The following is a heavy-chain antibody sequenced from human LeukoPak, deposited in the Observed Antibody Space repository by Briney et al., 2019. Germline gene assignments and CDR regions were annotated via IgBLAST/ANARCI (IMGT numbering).Heavy chain of an antibody. CDR1: GFTLSSYG. CDR2: IWFDGSDR. D-gene: IGHD3-10*01. J-gene: IGHJ3*02. CDR3: ARVLLGGSGSYLDAFDI. V-gene: IGHV3-33*01. Sequence: GGSLRLSCAASGFTLSSYGMHWVRQAPGKGLEWVAVIWFDGSDRYYADSVKGRFTISRDNAKNSLYLQMNSLRAEDTAVYYCARVLLGGSGSYLDAFDIWGQGTMVTVSS.